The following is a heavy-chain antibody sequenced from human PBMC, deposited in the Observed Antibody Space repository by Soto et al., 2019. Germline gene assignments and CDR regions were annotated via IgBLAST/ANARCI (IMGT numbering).Heavy chain of an antibody. J-gene: IGHJ3*02. CDR3: TTGFVDIVATSRAFDI. Sequence: GWSLRLSCAASGFTFSNAWMSWVRQAPGKGLEWVGRIKSKTDGGTTDYAAPVKGRFTISRDDSKNTLYLQMNSLKTEDTAVYYCTTGFVDIVATSRAFDIWGQGTMVTVSS. D-gene: IGHD5-12*01. CDR2: IKSKTDGGTT. CDR1: GFTFSNAW. V-gene: IGHV3-15*01.